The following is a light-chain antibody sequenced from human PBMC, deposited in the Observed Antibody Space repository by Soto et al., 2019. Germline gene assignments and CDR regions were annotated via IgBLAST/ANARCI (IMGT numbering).Light chain of an antibody. J-gene: IGKJ1*01. CDR3: QQYGSAPWT. V-gene: IGKV3-20*01. Sequence: EIVLTQSPGTLPLSPGERATLSCRASLSVASNYVAWYQQKPGQAPRLLIYAASGRATGIPDRFSGSGSRTDFTLTISRLEPEDFAVYYCQQYGSAPWTFGQGTKVEIK. CDR1: LSVASNY. CDR2: AAS.